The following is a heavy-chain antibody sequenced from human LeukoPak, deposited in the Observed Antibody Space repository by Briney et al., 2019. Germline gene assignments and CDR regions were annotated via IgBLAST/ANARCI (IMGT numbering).Heavy chain of an antibody. J-gene: IGHJ3*02. CDR1: GFTFSGYS. Sequence: PGGSLRLSCAASGFTFSGYSMNWVRQAPGKGLEWVSSISSSSSYIYYADSVKGRFTISRDNAKNSLYLQMNSLRAEDTAVYYCASARGVGGAFDIWGQGTMVTVSS. D-gene: IGHD2-21*01. CDR3: ASARGVGGAFDI. CDR2: ISSSSSYI. V-gene: IGHV3-21*01.